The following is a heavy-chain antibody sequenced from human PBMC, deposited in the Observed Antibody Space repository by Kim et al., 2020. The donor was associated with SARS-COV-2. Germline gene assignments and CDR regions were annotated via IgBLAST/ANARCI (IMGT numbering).Heavy chain of an antibody. Sequence: NPSLKGRVTISVDTSKNQFSLKLSSVTATDTAVYYCARHWWQPHGDWFDPWGQGTLVTVSS. J-gene: IGHJ5*02. V-gene: IGHV4-39*01. D-gene: IGHD2-15*01. CDR3: ARHWWQPHGDWFDP.